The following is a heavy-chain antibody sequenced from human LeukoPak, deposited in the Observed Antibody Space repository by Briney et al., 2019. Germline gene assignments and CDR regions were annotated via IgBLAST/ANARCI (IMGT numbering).Heavy chain of an antibody. D-gene: IGHD1-26*01. J-gene: IGHJ5*02. CDR1: GYTFTGYY. V-gene: IGHV1-2*02. CDR3: AGPWDQVGFDP. Sequence: ASVTVSCKASGYTFTGYYLHWVRQDPGQGLEWMGWIYPKTGGTSYTQKFQGRVTMTRDTSISTAYMELIGLRSDDTAVYYCAGPWDQVGFDPWGQGTLVSVSS. CDR2: IYPKTGGT.